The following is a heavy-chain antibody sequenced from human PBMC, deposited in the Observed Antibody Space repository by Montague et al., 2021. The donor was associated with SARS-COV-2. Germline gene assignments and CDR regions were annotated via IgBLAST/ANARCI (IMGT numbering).Heavy chain of an antibody. CDR2: TDHTGTT. CDR1: GGSFSDFH. CDR3: ARRGYCSGRTCYSALGGSSCFFHF. D-gene: IGHD2-15*01. V-gene: IGHV4-34*01. Sequence: SETLSLTCTVSGGSFSDFHRTWIRQSPGEGLEWIGYTDHTGTTKYNPSLKSRLTISVDTSKNQFSLSLTSVTAADTAVYFCARRGYCSGRTCYSALGGSSCFFHFWGQGILVTVS. J-gene: IGHJ4*03.